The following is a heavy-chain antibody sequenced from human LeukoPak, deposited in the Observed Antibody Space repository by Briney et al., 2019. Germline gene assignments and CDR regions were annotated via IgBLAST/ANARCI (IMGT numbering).Heavy chain of an antibody. CDR2: IYYSGST. CDR3: ARVPGLHEKVKGLFDY. CDR1: GGSISSGDYY. V-gene: IGHV4-30-4*08. J-gene: IGHJ4*02. D-gene: IGHD2-21*01. Sequence: SETLSLTCTVSGGSISSGDYYWSWIRQPPGKGLEWIGYIYYSGSTYYNPSLKSRVTISVDTSKNQFSLKLSSVTAADTAVYYCARVPGLHEKVKGLFDYWGQGTLVTVSS.